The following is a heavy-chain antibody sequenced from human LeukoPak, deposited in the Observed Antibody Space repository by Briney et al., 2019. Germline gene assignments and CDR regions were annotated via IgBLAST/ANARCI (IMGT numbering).Heavy chain of an antibody. Sequence: SETLSLTCTVSGGSVNSNNYYWGWIRQPPGKGLEWIGSIYSSGSAYYNPSLKSRVTISVDTSKNQFSLRLSSVTAADTAVYYCQSRYLEWLLEYWGQGTLVTVSS. CDR3: QSRYLEWLLEY. J-gene: IGHJ4*02. V-gene: IGHV4-39*01. D-gene: IGHD3-3*01. CDR2: IYSSGSA. CDR1: GGSVNSNNYY.